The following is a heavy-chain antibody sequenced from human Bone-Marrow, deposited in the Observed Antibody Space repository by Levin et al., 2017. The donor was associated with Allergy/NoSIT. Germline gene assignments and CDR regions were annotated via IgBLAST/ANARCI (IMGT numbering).Heavy chain of an antibody. J-gene: IGHJ4*02. V-gene: IGHV4-31*03. CDR2: IYYSGST. D-gene: IGHD3-22*01. Sequence: SCTVSGGSISNGGYYWSWIRQHPGKGLEWIGYIYYSGSTYYNPSLKSRVTISVDTSKNQFSLKLSSVTAADTAVYYCARDVGDTDSTGYYYRYFDYWGQGTLVTVSS. CDR3: ARDVGDTDSTGYYYRYFDY. CDR1: GGSISNGGYY.